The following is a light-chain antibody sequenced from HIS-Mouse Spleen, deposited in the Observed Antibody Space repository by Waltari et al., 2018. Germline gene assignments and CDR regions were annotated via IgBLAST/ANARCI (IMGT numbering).Light chain of an antibody. V-gene: IGLV2-23*01. CDR2: EGS. Sequence: QSALTQPASVSGSLGQSITISCTGTSSDVGSYNLVSWYQQHPGKAPKPMIYEGSKRPAGLSNRFSGSKSGNTASLTISGLQAEDEADYYCCSYAGSSTWVFGGGTKLTVL. CDR1: SSDVGSYNL. CDR3: CSYAGSSTWV. J-gene: IGLJ3*02.